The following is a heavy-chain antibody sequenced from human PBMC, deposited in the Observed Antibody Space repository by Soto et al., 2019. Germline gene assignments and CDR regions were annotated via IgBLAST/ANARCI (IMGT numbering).Heavy chain of an antibody. V-gene: IGHV3-7*01. J-gene: IGHJ4*02. Sequence: EVQLVESGGGLVQPGGSLRLSCAASGFTFSTYWMSWVRQAPGKGLEWVANIKQDGSEKYYVDSVKGRFTISRDNSKNSLYLQMNSLRAEDTAVYYCARDETYYYGSGPVGGQGTLVTVSS. CDR3: ARDETYYYGSGPV. CDR1: GFTFSTYW. CDR2: IKQDGSEK. D-gene: IGHD3-10*01.